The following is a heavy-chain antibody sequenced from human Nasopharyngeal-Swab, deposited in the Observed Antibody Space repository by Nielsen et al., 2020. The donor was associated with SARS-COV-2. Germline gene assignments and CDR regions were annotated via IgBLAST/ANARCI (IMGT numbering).Heavy chain of an antibody. CDR3: AKDIVRGVMDAFDI. CDR2: ISWNSGSI. Sequence: GGSLRLSCAASGFTFDDYAMHWVRQAPGKGLEWVSGISWNSGSIGYADSVKGRFTISRDNAKNSLYLQMNSLRAEDTALYYCAKDIVRGVMDAFDIWGQGTMVIVSS. V-gene: IGHV3-9*01. D-gene: IGHD3-10*02. J-gene: IGHJ3*02. CDR1: GFTFDDYA.